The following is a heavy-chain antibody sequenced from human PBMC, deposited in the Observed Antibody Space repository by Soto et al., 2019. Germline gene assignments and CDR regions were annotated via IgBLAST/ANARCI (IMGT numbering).Heavy chain of an antibody. CDR3: SCQKLDVLDFFDY. CDR1: GDSIRRRSLY. Sequence: SETLALTCTVSGDSIRRRSLYWAWNRQPPGKGLEGIGGFYYSESPYYNPSLKIRVTETVDTSRNQFSLKLTSVTAADLDVYFCSCQKLDVLDFFDYWGQGALVTVSS. J-gene: IGHJ4*02. D-gene: IGHD3-3*01. V-gene: IGHV4-39*01. CDR2: FYYSESP.